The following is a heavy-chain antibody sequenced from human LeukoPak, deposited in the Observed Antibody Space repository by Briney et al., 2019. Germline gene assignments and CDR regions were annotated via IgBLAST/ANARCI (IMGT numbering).Heavy chain of an antibody. CDR2: INHSGST. CDR3: ARGFYGGNSHILLPNFDY. V-gene: IGHV4-34*01. Sequence: SETLSLTCAVYGGSFSGYYWSWIRQPPGKGLDWIGEINHSGSTNYNPSLKSRVTISVDTSKNQFSLKLSSVTAADTAVYYCARGFYGGNSHILLPNFDYWGQGTLVTVSS. D-gene: IGHD4-23*01. CDR1: GGSFSGYY. J-gene: IGHJ4*02.